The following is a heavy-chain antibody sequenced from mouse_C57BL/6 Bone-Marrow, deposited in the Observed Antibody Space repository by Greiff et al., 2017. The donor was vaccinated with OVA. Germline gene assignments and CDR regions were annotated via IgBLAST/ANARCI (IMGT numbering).Heavy chain of an antibody. CDR2: IDPETGGT. J-gene: IGHJ3*01. V-gene: IGHV1-15*01. CDR1: GYTFTDYE. Sequence: VQLQQSGAELVRPGASVTLSCKASGYTFTDYEMHWVKQTPVHGLEWIGAIDPETGGTAYNQKFKGKAILTADKSSSTAYMELRILTSEDSAVYYCTRFRCLLFAYWGQGTLVTVSA. D-gene: IGHD2-3*01. CDR3: TRFRCLLFAY.